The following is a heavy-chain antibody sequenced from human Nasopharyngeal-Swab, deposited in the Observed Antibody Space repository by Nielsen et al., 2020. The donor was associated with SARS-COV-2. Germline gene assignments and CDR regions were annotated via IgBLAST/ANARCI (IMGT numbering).Heavy chain of an antibody. CDR3: ARDLRITIFGVAPYYYYGMDG. J-gene: IGHJ6*02. V-gene: IGHV3-21*01. CDR1: GFTFSSYS. D-gene: IGHD3-3*01. CDR2: ISSSSSYL. Sequence: GESLKISCAASGFTFSSYSMNWVRQAPGKGLEWVSSISSSSSYLYYADSVTGRFTISRDNTKNPLYLQMNSLRAEDTAVYYCARDLRITIFGVAPYYYYGMDGWGQGTTVTVSS.